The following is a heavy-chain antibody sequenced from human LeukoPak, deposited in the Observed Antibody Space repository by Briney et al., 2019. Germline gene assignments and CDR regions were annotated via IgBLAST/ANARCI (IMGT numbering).Heavy chain of an antibody. J-gene: IGHJ6*03. CDR1: GYSFTSYW. CDR3: ARSWGYCSSTSCYNYYYYYMDV. V-gene: IGHV5-51*01. CDR2: IYPGDSDT. D-gene: IGHD2-2*02. Sequence: GESLKISSKGSGYSFTSYWIGWVRQMPGKGLEWMGIIYPGDSDTRYSPSFQGQVTISADKSNSTAYLQWSSLKASDTAMYYCARSWGYCSSTSCYNYYYYYMDVWGKGTTVTVSS.